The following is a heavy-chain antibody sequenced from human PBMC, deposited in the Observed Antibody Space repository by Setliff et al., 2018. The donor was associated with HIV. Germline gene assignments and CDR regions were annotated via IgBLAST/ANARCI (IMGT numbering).Heavy chain of an antibody. V-gene: IGHV4-34*01. J-gene: IGHJ5*02. CDR1: GGSFSDYY. D-gene: IGHD6-6*01. CDR2: INHSGST. Sequence: SETLSLTCAVYGGSFSDYYWSWIRQPPGKGLEWIGEINHSGSTNYNPSLKSRVTISVDTSKNQFSLKLSSVTAADTAVYYCARGGRSLAAQTWFEPWGQGTLVTVSS. CDR3: ARGGRSLAAQTWFEP.